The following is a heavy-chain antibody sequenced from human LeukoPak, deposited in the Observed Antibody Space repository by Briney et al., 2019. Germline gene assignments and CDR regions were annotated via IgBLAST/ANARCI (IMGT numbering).Heavy chain of an antibody. V-gene: IGHV4-4*02. Sequence: SETLSLTCAVSGGSISSSNWWSWVRQPPGKGLEWIGEIYHSGSTNYNPSLKSRVTISVDKSKNQFSLKLSSVTAADTAVYYCARQYDTPYNWFDPWGQGTLVTVSS. CDR3: ARQYDTPYNWFDP. J-gene: IGHJ5*02. CDR1: GGSISSSNW. CDR2: IYHSGST. D-gene: IGHD3-9*01.